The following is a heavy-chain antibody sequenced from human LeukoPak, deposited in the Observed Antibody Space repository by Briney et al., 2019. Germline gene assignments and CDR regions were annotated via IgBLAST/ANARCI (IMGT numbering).Heavy chain of an antibody. D-gene: IGHD5-24*01. CDR1: GGSFSGYY. V-gene: IGHV4-34*01. J-gene: IGHJ4*02. Sequence: PSETLSLTCAVYGGSFSGYYWSWIRQPPGKGLEWIGEINHSGSTNYDLSLKSRVTISVDTSKNQFSLKLTSVTAADTAVYYCARIEMARRGYFDYWGQGTLVTVSS. CDR2: INHSGST. CDR3: ARIEMARRGYFDY.